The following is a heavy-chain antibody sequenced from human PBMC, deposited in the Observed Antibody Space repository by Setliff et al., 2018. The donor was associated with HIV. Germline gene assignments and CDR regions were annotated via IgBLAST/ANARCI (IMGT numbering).Heavy chain of an antibody. J-gene: IGHJ4*02. CDR1: GGSFSDDY. CDR2: IDHGGRT. D-gene: IGHD6-6*01. CDR3: ARREYSSSSPPFDY. Sequence: SETLSLTCAVYGGSFSDDYWSWIRQPPGRGMEWIGDIDHGGRTNYNPSLKSRVTMSVDTSKNQFSLKLISVTAADTAVYYCARREYSSSSPPFDYWGQGTLVTVSS. V-gene: IGHV4-34*01.